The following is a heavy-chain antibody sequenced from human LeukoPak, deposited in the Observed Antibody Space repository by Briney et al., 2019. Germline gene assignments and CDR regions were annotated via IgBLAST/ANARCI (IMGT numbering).Heavy chain of an antibody. CDR2: ISGSASSI. V-gene: IGHV3-48*03. J-gene: IGHJ4*02. CDR3: ARDKTVAAGPRVLFDY. D-gene: IGHD6-13*01. Sequence: GGSLRLSCAASGFTFSSYEMNWVRQAPGKGLEWVSYISGSASSIYYADSVKGRFTISRDNAKNSLYLQMNSLRAEDTAVYYCARDKTVAAGPRVLFDYWGQGTMVTVSS. CDR1: GFTFSSYE.